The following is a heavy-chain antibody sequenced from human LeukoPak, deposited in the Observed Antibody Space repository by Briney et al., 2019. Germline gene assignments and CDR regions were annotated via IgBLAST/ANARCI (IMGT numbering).Heavy chain of an antibody. V-gene: IGHV1-69*01. CDR1: GYTFTSYG. Sequence: GASVKVSCKASGYTFTSYGISWVRQAPRQGLEWMGGIIPIFDTADNAQKFQGRLTITADESTSTAYMELSSLRAEDTAVYYCARDLLGSATSYSSGAWDYWGQGTLVTVSS. CDR2: IIPIFDTA. D-gene: IGHD3-9*01. J-gene: IGHJ4*02. CDR3: ARDLLGSATSYSSGAWDY.